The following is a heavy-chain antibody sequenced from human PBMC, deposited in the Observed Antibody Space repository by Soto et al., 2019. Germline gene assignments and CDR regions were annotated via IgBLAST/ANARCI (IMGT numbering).Heavy chain of an antibody. CDR1: GYTFTSYY. D-gene: IGHD6-19*01. CDR3: ALPGIAVAGTGYWYFDL. V-gene: IGHV1-46*03. J-gene: IGHJ2*01. CDR2: INPSGGST. Sequence: QVQLVQSGAEVKKPGASVKVSCKASGYTFTSYYMHWVRQAPGQGLEWMGIINPSGGSTSYAQKFQGRVTMIRDTSTSTVYMELSSLRSEDTAVYYCALPGIAVAGTGYWYFDLWGRGTLVTVSS.